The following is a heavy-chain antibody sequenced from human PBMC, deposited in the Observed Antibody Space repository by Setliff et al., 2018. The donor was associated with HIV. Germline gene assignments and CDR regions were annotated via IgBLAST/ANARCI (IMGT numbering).Heavy chain of an antibody. CDR2: ISYDGSNK. Sequence: PGGSLRLSCAASGFTFSSYGMHWVRQAPGKGLEWVAVISYDGSNKYYADSVKGRFTISRDNSKNTLYLQMNSLRAEDTAVYYCVKGGQWFGDHRVFDYWGQGTLVTVSS. CDR1: GFTFSSYG. J-gene: IGHJ4*02. CDR3: VKGGQWFGDHRVFDY. D-gene: IGHD3-10*01. V-gene: IGHV3-30*03.